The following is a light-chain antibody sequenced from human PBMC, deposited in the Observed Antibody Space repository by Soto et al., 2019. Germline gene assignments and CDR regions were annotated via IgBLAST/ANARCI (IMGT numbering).Light chain of an antibody. CDR2: DAS. CDR1: QDVRIY. V-gene: IGKV3-11*01. CDR3: QQRYGWPPIT. J-gene: IGKJ4*01. Sequence: EIVLPQSPATLSLSPGERATLSCRASQDVRIYLAWYQQKPGQAPRLLIYDASNRAAGIPARFSGSGSGTDFTLTISSLEPEDFAVYYCQQRYGWPPITFGGGTRVAIK.